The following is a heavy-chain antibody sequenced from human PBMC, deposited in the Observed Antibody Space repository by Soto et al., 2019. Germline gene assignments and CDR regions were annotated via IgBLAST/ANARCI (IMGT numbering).Heavy chain of an antibody. J-gene: IGHJ1*01. Sequence: QLQLQESVPGLVKPSETLSLSCTVSCSSISTSTNYWGWIRQPPGKGLEWIGSMYFGKSTFYNPSLNLLVTISVDTSKNPFTLNLSSVTAADTAVYYCTSRKRVEDCSAGTCYVRWWGQGTLVTVSS. D-gene: IGHD2-2*01. V-gene: IGHV4-39*01. CDR2: MYFGKST. CDR1: CSSISTSTNY. CDR3: TSRKRVEDCSAGTCYVRW.